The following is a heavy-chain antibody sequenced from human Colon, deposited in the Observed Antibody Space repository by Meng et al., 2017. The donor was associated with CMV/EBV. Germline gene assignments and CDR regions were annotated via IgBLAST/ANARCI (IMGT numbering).Heavy chain of an antibody. V-gene: IGHV3-30*02. Sequence: LVGSEVGAAQTGGSLELSCTASGFTFNSSGMHWVRHGAGKGRAWVTFIRNDRSYEYYADSVQGRFTVSRDNSKNTIYLQMNSLGGDDTAVYYCAKVADYADFVMEYWGQGTLVTVSS. CDR2: IRNDRSYE. D-gene: IGHD4-17*01. CDR1: GFTFNSSG. CDR3: AKVADYADFVMEY. J-gene: IGHJ4*02.